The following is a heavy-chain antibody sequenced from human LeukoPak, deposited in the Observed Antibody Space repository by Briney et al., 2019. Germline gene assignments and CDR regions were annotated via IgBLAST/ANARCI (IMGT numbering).Heavy chain of an antibody. CDR1: GGSFSGYY. J-gene: IGHJ2*01. CDR3: ARGLVVPAATRYWYFDL. CDR2: INHSGST. V-gene: IGHV4-34*01. Sequence: PSETLSLTCAVYGGSFSGYYWSWIRQPPGKGLEWIGEINHSGSTNYNPSLKSRVTISVDTSKNQFSLKLNSVTAADTAVYYCARGLVVPAATRYWYFDLWGRGTLVTVSS. D-gene: IGHD2-2*01.